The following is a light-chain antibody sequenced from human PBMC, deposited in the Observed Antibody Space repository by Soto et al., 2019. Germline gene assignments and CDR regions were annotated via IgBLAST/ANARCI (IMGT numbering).Light chain of an antibody. J-gene: IGLJ1*01. Sequence: SALTQPPSASGSPGQSVTISCTGTSSDVGGYNYVSWYQQHPGKAPKLMIYEVSKRPSGVPDRFSGSKSGNTASLTVPGLQAEDEADYYCSSYAGSNNYVFGTGTKLTVL. V-gene: IGLV2-8*01. CDR1: SSDVGGYNY. CDR2: EVS. CDR3: SSYAGSNNYV.